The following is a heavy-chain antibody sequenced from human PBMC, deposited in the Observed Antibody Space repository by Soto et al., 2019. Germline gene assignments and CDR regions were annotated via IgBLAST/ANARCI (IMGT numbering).Heavy chain of an antibody. CDR2: LYYSGNT. J-gene: IGHJ5*02. Sequence: QLQLQESGPGLVKPSETLSLTCTVSGGSISSFNYFWGWIRQPPGKGLEWIGSLYYSGNTYYNPSLPSRVTISVDTSKKQCTLTLRSVTAADTAVYYCARRGGSTFNWFDPWGQGTLVTVSP. CDR1: GGSISSFNYF. D-gene: IGHD2-15*01. V-gene: IGHV4-39*01. CDR3: ARRGGSTFNWFDP.